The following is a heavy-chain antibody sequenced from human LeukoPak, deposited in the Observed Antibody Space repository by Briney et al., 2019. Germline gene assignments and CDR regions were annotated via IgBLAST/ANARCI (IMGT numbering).Heavy chain of an antibody. D-gene: IGHD1-26*01. Sequence: SETLSLTCVVSGGSISSGNWWSWVRQPPGMGLEWVGEIFHNGSSNYNPSLKSRVTMSLDKSNNQFSLKLSSVTAADTAVYSCAREGSRRLYMDVWGKGTTVIVSS. V-gene: IGHV4-4*02. J-gene: IGHJ6*03. CDR1: GGSISSGNW. CDR3: AREGSRRLYMDV. CDR2: IFHNGSS.